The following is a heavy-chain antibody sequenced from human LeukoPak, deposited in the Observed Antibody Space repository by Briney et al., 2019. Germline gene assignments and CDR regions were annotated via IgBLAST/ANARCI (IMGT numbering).Heavy chain of an antibody. CDR1: GGSFSGYY. CDR3: ARGWIVGATTEHPNFDY. Sequence: SETLSLTCAVYGGSFSGYYWSWIRQPPGKGLEWIGEINHSGSTNYNPSLKSRVTIPVDTSKNQFSLKLSSVTAADTAVYYCARGWIVGATTEHPNFDYWGQGTLVTVSS. CDR2: INHSGST. D-gene: IGHD1-26*01. V-gene: IGHV4-34*01. J-gene: IGHJ4*02.